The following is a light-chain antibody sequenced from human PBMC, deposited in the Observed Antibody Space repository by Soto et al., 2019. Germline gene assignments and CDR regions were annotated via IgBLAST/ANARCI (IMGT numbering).Light chain of an antibody. J-gene: IGKJ5*01. CDR3: QQYKSYSIT. V-gene: IGKV1-5*01. CDR1: QSINRW. CDR2: DAS. Sequence: DIQMTQSPSTLSAAVGDRVTITCRASQSINRWLAWFQQKPGKAPNLLIYDASSLQSGVPSRFSGSGSGTEFTLTISSLQADDFAIYFCQQYKSYSITFGQGTRLEIK.